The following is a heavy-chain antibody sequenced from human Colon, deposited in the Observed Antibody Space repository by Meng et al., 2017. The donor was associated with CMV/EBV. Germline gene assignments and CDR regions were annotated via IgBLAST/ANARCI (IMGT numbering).Heavy chain of an antibody. J-gene: IGHJ6*02. V-gene: IGHV4-61*01. CDR1: GGSVSSGSYY. D-gene: IGHD3-10*01. CDR3: ARAGSQRTYYYYYGMDV. CDR2: IYYSGST. Sequence: GSLRLSCTVSGGSVSSGSYYWSWIRQPPGKGLEWIGYIYYSGSTNYNPSLKSRVTISVDTSKNQFSPKLSSVTAADTAVYYCARAGSQRTYYYYYGMDVWGQGTTVTVSS.